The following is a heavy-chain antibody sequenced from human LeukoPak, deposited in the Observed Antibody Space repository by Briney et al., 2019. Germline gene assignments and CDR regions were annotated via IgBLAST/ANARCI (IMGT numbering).Heavy chain of an antibody. D-gene: IGHD6-6*01. CDR2: IWYDGSNK. Sequence: GGSLRLSCAASGFTFSSYGMHWVRQAPGKGLEWVAVIWYDGSNKYYADSVKGRFTISRDNAKNSLYLQMNSLRAEDTAVYYCARDSLARPLGYWGQGTLVTVPS. V-gene: IGHV3-33*01. J-gene: IGHJ4*02. CDR3: ARDSLARPLGY. CDR1: GFTFSSYG.